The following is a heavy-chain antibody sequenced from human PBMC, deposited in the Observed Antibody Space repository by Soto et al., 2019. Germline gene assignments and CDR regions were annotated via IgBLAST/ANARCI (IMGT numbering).Heavy chain of an antibody. Sequence: ESGGGLVQPGGSLRLSCAASGFTFSSYAMSWVRQAPGKGLEWVSAISGSGGSTYYADSVKGRFTISRDNSKNTLYLQMNSLRAEDTAVYYCATPGDYYDSSGYLLLEHWGQGTLVTVSS. CDR2: ISGSGGST. D-gene: IGHD3-22*01. J-gene: IGHJ1*01. CDR3: ATPGDYYDSSGYLLLEH. CDR1: GFTFSSYA. V-gene: IGHV3-23*01.